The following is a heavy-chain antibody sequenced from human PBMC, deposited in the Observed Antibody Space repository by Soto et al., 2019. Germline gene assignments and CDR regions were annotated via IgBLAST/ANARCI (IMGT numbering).Heavy chain of an antibody. Sequence: QVQVVQSGAEVKEPGSTVKVSCKASGDTFNTYAISWVRQAPGQGLEWLGGSIPIFGTTNYAQTLEGRITINADKSTSTAYMELSSLRSEDTAVYYCAGSDCPNGVCYTSVDHYYYGLDFLGQGTTVIVSS. CDR3: AGSDCPNGVCYTSVDHYYYGLDF. D-gene: IGHD2-8*01. V-gene: IGHV1-69*06. CDR1: GDTFNTYA. CDR2: SIPIFGTT. J-gene: IGHJ6*02.